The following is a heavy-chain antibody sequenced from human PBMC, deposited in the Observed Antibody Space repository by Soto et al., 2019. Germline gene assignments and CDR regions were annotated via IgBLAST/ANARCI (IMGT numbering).Heavy chain of an antibody. V-gene: IGHV3-64*01. CDR3: ARALSYNWASEYYFDY. CDR2: ISSNGGST. Sequence: EVQLVESGGGLVQPGGSLRLSCAASGFTFSSYAMHWVRQAPGKGLEYVSAISSNGGSTYYANSVKGRFTISRDNSKNTLYLQMGSLRAEDMAVYYCARALSYNWASEYYFDYWGQGTLVTVSS. J-gene: IGHJ4*02. D-gene: IGHD1-20*01. CDR1: GFTFSSYA.